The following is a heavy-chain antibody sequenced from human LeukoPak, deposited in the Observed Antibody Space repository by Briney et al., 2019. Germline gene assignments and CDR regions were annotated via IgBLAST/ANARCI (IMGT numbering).Heavy chain of an antibody. D-gene: IGHD6-13*01. J-gene: IGHJ4*02. CDR2: IYYSGST. CDR1: GGSISSSSYY. Sequence: PSETLSLTCTVSGGSISSSSYYWGWIRQPPGKGLEWIGSIYYSGSTYYNPSLKSRVTISVDTSKNQFSLKLSSVTAADTAVYYCASPRSTGYSSSWPPCFDYWGQGTLVTVSS. CDR3: ASPRSTGYSSSWPPCFDY. V-gene: IGHV4-39*01.